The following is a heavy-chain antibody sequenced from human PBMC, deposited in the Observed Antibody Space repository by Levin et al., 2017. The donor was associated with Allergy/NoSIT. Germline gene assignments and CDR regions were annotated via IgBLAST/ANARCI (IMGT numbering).Heavy chain of an antibody. CDR2: ISSDGKNT. CDR1: GFTFTRNA. D-gene: IGHD3-16*02. Sequence: QSGGSLRLSCAASGFTFTRNAMHWVRQDPGKGLEWVAVISSDGKNTYLADSVKGRFTISRDNSKNTVHLQMNTLRPEDTAVYYCARDNDYAWGSYRHNHFDYWGQGIRVTVSS. V-gene: IGHV3-30*04. J-gene: IGHJ4*02. CDR3: ARDNDYAWGSYRHNHFDY.